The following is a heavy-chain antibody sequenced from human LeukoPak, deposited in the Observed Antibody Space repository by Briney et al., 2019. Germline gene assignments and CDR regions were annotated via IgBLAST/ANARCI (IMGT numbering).Heavy chain of an antibody. D-gene: IGHD6-6*01. CDR1: GYTFTGYY. Sequence: ASVKVSCKASGYTFTGYYMHWVRQAPGQGPEWMGWINPNSGGTNYAQKFQGRVTMTRDTSISTAYMELSRLRSDDTAVYYCARWSSSSSVGGVWGQGTTVTVSS. V-gene: IGHV1-2*02. J-gene: IGHJ6*02. CDR3: ARWSSSSSVGGV. CDR2: INPNSGGT.